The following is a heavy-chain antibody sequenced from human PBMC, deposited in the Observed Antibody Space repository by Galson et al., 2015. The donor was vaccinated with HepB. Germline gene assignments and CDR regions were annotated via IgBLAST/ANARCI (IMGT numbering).Heavy chain of an antibody. J-gene: IGHJ4*02. D-gene: IGHD6-13*01. Sequence: SGYTFTGYYIHWVRQAPGQGLEWMGWINPNSGGTNYALKFQGGVTMTRDTSIGTGYMELSRLRSDDTAVYYCARELAAGFSYYSDYWGQGTLVTVSS. V-gene: IGHV1-2*02. CDR3: ARELAAGFSYYSDY. CDR2: INPNSGGT. CDR1: GYTFTGYY.